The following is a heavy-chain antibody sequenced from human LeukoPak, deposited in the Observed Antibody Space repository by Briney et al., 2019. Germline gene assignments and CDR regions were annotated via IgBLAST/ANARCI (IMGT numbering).Heavy chain of an antibody. V-gene: IGHV3-48*01. CDR1: GFTFSSYS. Sequence: GGSLRLSCAASGFTFSSYSMNWVRQAPGKGLEWVSYISSSSSTIYYADSVKGRFTISRDNAKNSLYLQMNSLRAEDTAVYYCASTVTIAGEDNWFDPWGQGTLVTVSS. D-gene: IGHD6-13*01. J-gene: IGHJ5*02. CDR3: ASTVTIAGEDNWFDP. CDR2: ISSSSSTI.